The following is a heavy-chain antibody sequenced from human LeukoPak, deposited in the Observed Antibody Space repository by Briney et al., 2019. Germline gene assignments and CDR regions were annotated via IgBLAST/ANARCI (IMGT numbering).Heavy chain of an antibody. J-gene: IGHJ4*02. CDR3: ATYGSGSYYGDY. D-gene: IGHD3-10*01. CDR1: GFTFDDYA. V-gene: IGHV3-9*01. CDR2: ISWNSDSI. Sequence: GGSLRLSCAASGFTFDDYAMHWVRQAPGEGLEWVSGISWNSDSIGYADSVKGRFTISRDNAKNSLHLQMNSLRAEDTALYYCATYGSGSYYGDYWGQGTLVTVSS.